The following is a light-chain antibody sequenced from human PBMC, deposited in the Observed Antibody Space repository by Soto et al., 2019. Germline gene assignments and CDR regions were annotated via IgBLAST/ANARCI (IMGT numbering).Light chain of an antibody. Sequence: DIQMTQSPSTLSASIGDRVTVTCRASQDINSWLAWYQQKPGKAPKLLIYQASSLQSGVPSRFSGSGSGTEFTLTIISLQPDDFTTYYCQQYHTYWTFGRGTKVDIK. CDR1: QDINSW. J-gene: IGKJ1*01. V-gene: IGKV1-5*03. CDR2: QAS. CDR3: QQYHTYWT.